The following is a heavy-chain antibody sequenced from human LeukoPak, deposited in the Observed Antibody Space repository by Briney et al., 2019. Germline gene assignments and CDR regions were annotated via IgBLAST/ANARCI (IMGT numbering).Heavy chain of an antibody. V-gene: IGHV4-4*07. CDR3: ARDRGGYNWYFDL. J-gene: IGHJ2*01. D-gene: IGHD5-12*01. CDR2: MYPSGST. Sequence: SETLSLTCTVSGGSISSNYWNWIRQPAGKGLEWIGRMYPSGSTNYNPSLNSRVTMSVDTSKNQFSLKLSSVTAADSAVYYCARDRGGYNWYFDLWGRGTLVTVSS. CDR1: GGSISSNY.